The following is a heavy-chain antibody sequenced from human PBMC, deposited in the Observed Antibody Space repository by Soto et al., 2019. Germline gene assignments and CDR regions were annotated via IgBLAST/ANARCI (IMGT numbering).Heavy chain of an antibody. Sequence: SVKVSCKASGGTFSRHTITWVPQAPGQGLEWMGGITPMFGTPNYAQKFQGRVTITADESTSTAYMELSSLRSEDTAMYYCARDGTLYDSSAYYYLYWGQGTLVTVSS. CDR2: ITPMFGTP. V-gene: IGHV1-69*13. J-gene: IGHJ4*02. D-gene: IGHD3-22*01. CDR1: GGTFSRHT. CDR3: ARDGTLYDSSAYYYLY.